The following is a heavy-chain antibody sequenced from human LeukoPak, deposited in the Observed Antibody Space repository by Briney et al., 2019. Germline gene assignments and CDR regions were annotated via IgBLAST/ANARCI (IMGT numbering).Heavy chain of an antibody. J-gene: IGHJ4*02. Sequence: PGGSLRLSCAASGFTFSSYSMSWVRQAPGKGLEWVSGISGSGGSTDYADSVKGRFTISRDNAKNSLYLQMNSLRAEDTAVYYCASYTYYYDSSGYYYVPYWGQGTLVTVSS. CDR1: GFTFSSYS. V-gene: IGHV3-23*01. CDR3: ASYTYYYDSSGYYYVPY. D-gene: IGHD3-22*01. CDR2: ISGSGGST.